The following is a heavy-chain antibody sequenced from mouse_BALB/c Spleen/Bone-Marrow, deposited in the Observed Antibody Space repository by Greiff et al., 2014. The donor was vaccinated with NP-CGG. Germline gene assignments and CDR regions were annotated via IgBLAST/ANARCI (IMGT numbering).Heavy chain of an antibody. CDR3: ARSGRYDGFAY. CDR2: INPYNDGT. Sequence: QLQESGPELVKPGASVKVSCKASGYTFTSYVMHWVKQKPGQGLEWIGYINPYNDGTKYNEKFKGKATLTSDKSSSTAYMELSSLTSEDSAVYYCARSGRYDGFAYWGQGTLVTVSA. D-gene: IGHD2-14*01. J-gene: IGHJ3*01. V-gene: IGHV1-14*01. CDR1: GYTFTSYV.